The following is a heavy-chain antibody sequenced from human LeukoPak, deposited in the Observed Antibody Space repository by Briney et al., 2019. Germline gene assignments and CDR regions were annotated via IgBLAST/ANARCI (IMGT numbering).Heavy chain of an antibody. J-gene: IGHJ4*02. CDR3: ARQGPLTTAVTTRTNPFDY. D-gene: IGHD4-11*01. CDR2: IYYSGST. CDR1: GGSISSSSYY. V-gene: IGHV4-39*01. Sequence: SETLSLTCTVSGGSISSSSYYWGWIRQPPGKGLEWIGSIYYSGSTYYNPSLKSRVTISVDTSKNQFSLKLNSVTAADTAVYYCARQGPLTTAVTTRTNPFDYWGQGTLVTVSS.